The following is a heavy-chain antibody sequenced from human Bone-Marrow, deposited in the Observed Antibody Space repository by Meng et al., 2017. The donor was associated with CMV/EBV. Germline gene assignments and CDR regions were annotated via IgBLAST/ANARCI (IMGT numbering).Heavy chain of an antibody. V-gene: IGHV3-33*06. J-gene: IGHJ4*02. CDR3: AKDLLVGATKGYFDY. Sequence: GGSLRLSCAASGSTFSSYGMHWVRQAPGKGLEWVAVIWYDGSNKYYADSVKGRFTISRDNSKNTLYLQMNSLRAEDTAVYYCAKDLLVGATKGYFDYWGQGTLVTVSS. CDR1: GSTFSSYG. CDR2: IWYDGSNK. D-gene: IGHD1-26*01.